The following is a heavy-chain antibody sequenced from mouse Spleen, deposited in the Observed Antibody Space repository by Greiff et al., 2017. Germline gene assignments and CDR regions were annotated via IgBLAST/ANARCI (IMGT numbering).Heavy chain of an antibody. CDR2: IYPGSGNT. CDR1: GYTFTDYY. Sequence: QVQLQQSGAELVRPGASVKLSCKASGYTFTDYYINWVKQRPGQGLEWIARIYPGSGNTYYNEKFKGKATLTAEKSSSTAYMQLSSLTSEDSAVYFCARGWDSYYFDYWGQGTTLTVSS. CDR3: ARGWDSYYFDY. D-gene: IGHD4-1*01. J-gene: IGHJ2*01. V-gene: IGHV1-76*01.